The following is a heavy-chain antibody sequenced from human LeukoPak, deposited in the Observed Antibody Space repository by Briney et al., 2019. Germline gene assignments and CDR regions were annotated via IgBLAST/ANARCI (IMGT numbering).Heavy chain of an antibody. J-gene: IGHJ4*02. Sequence: ASVKVSCKASGYIFTGYYMHWVRQAPGQGLEWMAWINPDSSDTKYAQKFEGRVTVTTDTSISTAYMELSRLRSDDTAVYYCVKVAAGLLWSWGQGTLVTVSS. CDR3: VKVAAGLLWS. CDR2: INPDSSDT. D-gene: IGHD6-13*01. CDR1: GYIFTGYY. V-gene: IGHV1-2*02.